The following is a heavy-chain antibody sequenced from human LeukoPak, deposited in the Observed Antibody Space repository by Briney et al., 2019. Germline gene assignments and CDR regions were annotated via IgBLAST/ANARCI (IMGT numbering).Heavy chain of an antibody. J-gene: IGHJ4*02. CDR3: ARGFEVGATTGAIDY. CDR2: IYHSGST. Sequence: SETLSLTCAVSGGSISSSNWWSWVRQPPGKGLEWIGEIYHSGSTNYNPSLKSRVTISVDKSKNQFSLKLSSVTAADTAVYYCARGFEVGATTGAIDYWGQGTLVTVSS. CDR1: GGSISSSNW. V-gene: IGHV4-4*02. D-gene: IGHD1-26*01.